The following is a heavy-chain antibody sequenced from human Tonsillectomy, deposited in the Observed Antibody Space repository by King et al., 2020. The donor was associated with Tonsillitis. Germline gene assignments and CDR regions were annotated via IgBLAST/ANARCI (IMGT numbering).Heavy chain of an antibody. CDR3: ARGPNELRFSEYYFDY. J-gene: IGHJ4*02. V-gene: IGHV1-18*01. D-gene: IGHD3-3*01. Sequence: VQLVESGAEVKKPGASLKVSCKASGYSFTSYGISWVRQAPGQGLEWMGWISAYNGNTKYVQKLQGRVTMTKDSSTSTVYMELRSLRSDDTAVYYCARGPNELRFSEYYFDYWGQGTLVTVSS. CDR2: ISAYNGNT. CDR1: GYSFTSYG.